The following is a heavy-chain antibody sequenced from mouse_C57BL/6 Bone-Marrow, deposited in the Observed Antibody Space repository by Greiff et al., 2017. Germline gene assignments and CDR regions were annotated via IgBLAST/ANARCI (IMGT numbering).Heavy chain of an antibody. CDR2: LDPSDSST. CDR3: ARGLRRRGAWFAY. J-gene: IGHJ3*01. Sequence: VQLQQPGAELVKPGASVKLSCKASGYTFTSYWMQWVKQRPGQGLELIGELDPSDSSTNYNQKFKGKATLTVDTSSSTAYMQLSSRTSEDSAVYYCARGLRRRGAWFAYWGQGTLVTVSA. CDR1: GYTFTSYW. D-gene: IGHD2-2*01. V-gene: IGHV1-50*01.